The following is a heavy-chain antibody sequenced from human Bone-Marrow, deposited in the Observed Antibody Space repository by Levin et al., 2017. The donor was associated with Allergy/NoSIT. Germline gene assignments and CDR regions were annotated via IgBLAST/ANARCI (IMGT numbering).Heavy chain of an antibody. J-gene: IGHJ6*02. CDR2: IIPILGIA. D-gene: IGHD2-15*01. Sequence: SVKVSCKASGGTFSSYAISWVRQAPGQGLEWMGRIIPILGIANYAQKFQGRVTITADKSTSTAYMELSSLRSEDTAVYYCARDLYCSGGSCYIYYYYGMDGWGQGTTVTVSS. CDR3: ARDLYCSGGSCYIYYYYGMDG. CDR1: GGTFSSYA. V-gene: IGHV1-69*04.